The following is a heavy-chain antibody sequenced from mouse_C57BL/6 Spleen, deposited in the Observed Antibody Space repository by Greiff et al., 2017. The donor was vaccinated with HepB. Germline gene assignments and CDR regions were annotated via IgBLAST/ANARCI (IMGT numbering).Heavy chain of an antibody. J-gene: IGHJ2*01. CDR3: ARDASDYPFDY. D-gene: IGHD1-1*02. CDR2: SRNKANDYTT. Sequence: EVKLVESGGGLVQSGRSLRLSCATSGFTFSDFYMEWVRQAPGKGLEWIAASRNKANDYTTEYSASVKGRFIVSRDTSQSILYLQMNALRAEDTAIYYCARDASDYPFDYWGQGTTLTVSS. CDR1: GFTFSDFY. V-gene: IGHV7-1*01.